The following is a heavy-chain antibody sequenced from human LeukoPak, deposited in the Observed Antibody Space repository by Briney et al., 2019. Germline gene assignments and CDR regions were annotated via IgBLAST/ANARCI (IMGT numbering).Heavy chain of an antibody. CDR2: INAGNGNT. J-gene: IGHJ3*02. V-gene: IGHV1-3*01. Sequence: ASVKVSCKASGYTFTSYAMHWVRQAPGQRLEWMGWINAGNGNTKYSQKFQGRVTITRDTSASTAYMELSSLRSEDTAVYYCARRSLDTAMVCDAFDIWGQGTMVTVSS. CDR1: GYTFTSYA. CDR3: ARRSLDTAMVCDAFDI. D-gene: IGHD5-18*01.